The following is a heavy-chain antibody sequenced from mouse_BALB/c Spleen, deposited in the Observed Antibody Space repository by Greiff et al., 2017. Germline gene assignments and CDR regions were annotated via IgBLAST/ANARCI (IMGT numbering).Heavy chain of an antibody. V-gene: IGHV5-6*01. Sequence: EVMLGGSWGELVKPGGSLKLSCAASGFTFSSYGLSWVRQTPDKRLEWVATISSGGSYTYYPDSVKGRFTISRDNAKNTLYLQMSSLKSEDTAMYYCARQGTYYLFAYWGQGTLVTVSA. CDR3: ARQGTYYLFAY. J-gene: IGHJ3*01. CDR2: ISSGGSYT. CDR1: GFTFSSYG. D-gene: IGHD2-10*01.